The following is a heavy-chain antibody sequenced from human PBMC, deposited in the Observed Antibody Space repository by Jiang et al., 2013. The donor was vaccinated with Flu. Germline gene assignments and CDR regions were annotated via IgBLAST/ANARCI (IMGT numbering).Heavy chain of an antibody. CDR1: GFTFSSYG. V-gene: IGHV3-30*18. Sequence: QLLESGGGVVQPGRSLRLSCAASGFTFSSYGMHWVRQAPGKGLEWVAVISYDGSNKYYADSVKGRFTISRDNSKNTLYLQMNSLRAEDTAVYYCAKDTTVINYYFDYWGQGTLVTVSS. D-gene: IGHD4-17*01. J-gene: IGHJ4*02. CDR2: ISYDGSNK. CDR3: AKDTTVINYYFDY.